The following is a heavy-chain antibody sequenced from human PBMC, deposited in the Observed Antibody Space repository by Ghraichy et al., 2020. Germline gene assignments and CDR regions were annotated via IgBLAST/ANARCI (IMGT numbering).Heavy chain of an antibody. J-gene: IGHJ4*02. D-gene: IGHD5-18*01. CDR3: ARGGGQWIQLWLRYFFDY. CDR1: GFTFSTYA. CDR2: ISYDGSNK. V-gene: IGHV3-30*04. Sequence: GGSLRLPCAASGFTFSTYAMHWVRQAPGKGLEWVAVISYDGSNKYYADSVKGRFTISRDNSKNTLYLQMNSLRPEDTAVYYCARGGGQWIQLWLRYFFDYWGQGTLVTVSS.